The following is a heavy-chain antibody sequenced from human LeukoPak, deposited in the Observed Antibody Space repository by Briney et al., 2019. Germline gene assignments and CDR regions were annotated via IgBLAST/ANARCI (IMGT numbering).Heavy chain of an antibody. CDR1: GFTFSDYS. CDR3: ARIRQRGTKYYFDY. V-gene: IGHV3-7*01. Sequence: QPGGSLRLSCAASGFTFSDYSMNWVRQAPGVGLEWVANVKQDGSEKYYVDSVKGRFTISRDNAKNSLYLQMSSLRAEDTAVYYCARIRQRGTKYYFDYWGQGTLVTVSS. CDR2: VKQDGSEK. D-gene: IGHD1-7*01. J-gene: IGHJ4*02.